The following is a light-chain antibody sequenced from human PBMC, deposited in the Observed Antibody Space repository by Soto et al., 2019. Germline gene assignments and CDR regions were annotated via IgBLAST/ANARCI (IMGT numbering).Light chain of an antibody. J-gene: IGKJ1*01. CDR2: RTS. Sequence: VMTQSPATLSVSPGERATLSCRASQSISSNLAWYQQKPGQAPRLLMFRTSSRATGFPARFSGSGSGTEFNLTISSLQSEDFGVYYCQQYNRWTFGQGTKVEIK. V-gene: IGKV3-15*01. CDR1: QSISSN. CDR3: QQYNRWT.